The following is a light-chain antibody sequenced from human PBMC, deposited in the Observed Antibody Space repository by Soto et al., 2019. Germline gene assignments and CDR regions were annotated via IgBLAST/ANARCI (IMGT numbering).Light chain of an antibody. CDR3: SSYAGSNNLV. V-gene: IGLV2-8*01. CDR1: SSDVGGYNY. CDR2: EVS. Sequence: QSALTQPPSASGSPGQSVTISCTGTSSDVGGYNYVSWYQQHPGKAPKLMIYEVSKRPSGVPDRFSGSKSGNTASLTVSGRQAEYEADYYCSSYAGSNNLVFGGGTKLTLL. J-gene: IGLJ3*02.